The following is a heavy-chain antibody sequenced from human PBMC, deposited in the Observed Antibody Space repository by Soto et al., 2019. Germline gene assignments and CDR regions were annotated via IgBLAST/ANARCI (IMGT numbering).Heavy chain of an antibody. J-gene: IGHJ4*02. CDR1: GFTFSSYA. D-gene: IGHD3-22*01. Sequence: PGGSLRLSCAASGFTFSSYAMSWVRQAPGKGLEWVSAISGSGGSTYYADSVKGRFTISRDNSKNTLYLQMNSLRAEDTAVYYCAKEKSPLDMIVVVLDYWGQGTLVTVSS. V-gene: IGHV3-23*01. CDR2: ISGSGGST. CDR3: AKEKSPLDMIVVVLDY.